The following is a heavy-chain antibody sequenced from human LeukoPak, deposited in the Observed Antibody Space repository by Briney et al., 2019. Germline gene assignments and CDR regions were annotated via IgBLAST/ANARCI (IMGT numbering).Heavy chain of an antibody. D-gene: IGHD6-19*01. CDR3: ARNSYSSGSWYFDY. J-gene: IGHJ4*02. CDR1: GGSISSSSYY. V-gene: IGHV4-39*01. CDR2: IYYSGST. Sequence: AETLSLTCTVSGGSISSSSYYWGWIRQPPGKGLEWIGSIYYSGSTYYNPSPKSRVTISVDTSKNQFSLKLSSVTAADTAVYYCARNSYSSGSWYFDYWGQGTLVTVSS.